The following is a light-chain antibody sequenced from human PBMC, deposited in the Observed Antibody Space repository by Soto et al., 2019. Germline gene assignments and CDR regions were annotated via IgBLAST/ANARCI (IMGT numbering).Light chain of an antibody. CDR2: DAS. Sequence: EVLLTQSPSTLSSSPGDRATFSCSASESVFGYLAWYQHKPGQAPRLLIYDASNRATGVPARFSGSGSGTDFTLTISRLEPEDFAVYYCQQRYRWPPITFGQGTRLEIK. V-gene: IGKV3-11*01. CDR1: ESVFGY. CDR3: QQRYRWPPIT. J-gene: IGKJ5*01.